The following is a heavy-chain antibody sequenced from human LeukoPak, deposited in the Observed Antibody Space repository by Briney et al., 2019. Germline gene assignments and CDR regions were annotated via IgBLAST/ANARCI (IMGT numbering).Heavy chain of an antibody. CDR3: ATGLGDILTYPMDV. CDR2: VNAGNSHT. J-gene: IGHJ6*02. Sequence: ASVKVSCKASGYAFTNYAIQWVRQAPGQRLEWMGWVNAGNSHTRYSPKFQGRVTIARDTSASTAYMELSSLRSEDTAVYYCATGLGDILTYPMDVWGQGTTVTVSS. CDR1: GYAFTNYA. V-gene: IGHV1-3*01. D-gene: IGHD3-9*01.